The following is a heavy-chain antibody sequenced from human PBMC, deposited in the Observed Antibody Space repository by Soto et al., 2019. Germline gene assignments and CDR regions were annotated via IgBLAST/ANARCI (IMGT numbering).Heavy chain of an antibody. CDR1: GYTFTKYG. CDR3: ARDIAYGSGSLIPIIHYSSRATHV. D-gene: IGHD3-10*01. J-gene: IGHJ6*02. Sequence: GASVKVSCKASGYTFTKYGISWVRQAPGQGLEGMGWICAYNGKNNYERKLQGRVTITPDTPTSTAYMGLRSLRSDDTAVYYCARDIAYGSGSLIPIIHYSSRATHVCDQG. CDR2: ICAYNGKN. V-gene: IGHV1-18*01.